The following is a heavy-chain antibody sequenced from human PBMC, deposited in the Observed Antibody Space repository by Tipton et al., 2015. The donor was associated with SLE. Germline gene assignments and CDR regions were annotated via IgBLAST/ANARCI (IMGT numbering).Heavy chain of an antibody. CDR1: GYSISSGHY. D-gene: IGHD3-22*01. Sequence: TLSLTCTVSGYSISSGHYWGWIRQSPGKGLEWIGSISHSGNTYYNPSLQSRVSMSVDTSKNQVLVRLNSVTAADTAAYYCARHDYDDNGYYMHYFDYWGQGTLVTVSS. J-gene: IGHJ4*02. CDR3: ARHDYDDNGYYMHYFDY. CDR2: ISHSGNT. V-gene: IGHV4-38-2*02.